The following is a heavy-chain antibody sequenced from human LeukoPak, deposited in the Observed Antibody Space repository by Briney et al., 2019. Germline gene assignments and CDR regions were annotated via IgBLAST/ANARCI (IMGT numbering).Heavy chain of an antibody. CDR3: ARGAIIQLWLFDS. CDR2: IYTSGST. V-gene: IGHV4-61*02. D-gene: IGHD5-18*01. Sequence: PSETLSLTCTVSGGSISSGSYYWSWIRQPAGKGLEWIGRIYTSGSTNYNPSLKSRVTISVDTSKNQFSLKLSSVTAADTAVYYCARGAIIQLWLFDSWGQGTLVTVSS. CDR1: GGSISSGSYY. J-gene: IGHJ4*02.